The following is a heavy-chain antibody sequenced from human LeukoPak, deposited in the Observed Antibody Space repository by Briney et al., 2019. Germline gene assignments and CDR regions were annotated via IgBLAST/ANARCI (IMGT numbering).Heavy chain of an antibody. Sequence: GGSLRLSCAASGFTFSSYAMSWVRQAPGKGLEWVSAISGSGGSTYYADSVKGRFTISRDNSKNTLYLQMNSLRAEDTAVYYCAKAPYYYDSSGLVRWFDPWGQGTLVTVSS. CDR1: GFTFSSYA. J-gene: IGHJ5*02. D-gene: IGHD3-22*01. CDR2: ISGSGGST. CDR3: AKAPYYYDSSGLVRWFDP. V-gene: IGHV3-23*01.